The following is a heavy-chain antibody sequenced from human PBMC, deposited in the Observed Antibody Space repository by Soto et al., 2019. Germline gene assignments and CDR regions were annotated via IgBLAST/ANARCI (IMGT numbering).Heavy chain of an antibody. CDR3: ARDAGDYGDANFDY. Sequence: QVQLQESGPGLVKPSQTLSLTCTVSGGSISSGGYYWSWIRQHPGKGLEWIGYIYYSGRTYYKPSLKSRTIISVDMTKNHFSLRLRSVTVADTAVYYCARDAGDYGDANFDYWGQGTLVTVSS. J-gene: IGHJ4*02. CDR1: GGSISSGGYY. CDR2: IYYSGRT. D-gene: IGHD4-17*01. V-gene: IGHV4-31*03.